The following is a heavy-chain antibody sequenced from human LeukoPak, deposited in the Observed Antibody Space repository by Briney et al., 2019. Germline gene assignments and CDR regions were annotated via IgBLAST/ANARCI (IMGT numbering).Heavy chain of an antibody. J-gene: IGHJ3*02. CDR3: ARYYGDYGTDAFDI. Sequence: SQTLSLTCTVSGGSISSYYWSWIRQPPGKGLEWIGYIYYSGSTNYNPSLKSRVTISVDTSKNQFSLKLSSATAADTAVYYCARYYGDYGTDAFDIWGQGTMVTVSS. CDR1: GGSISSYY. CDR2: IYYSGST. D-gene: IGHD4-17*01. V-gene: IGHV4-59*01.